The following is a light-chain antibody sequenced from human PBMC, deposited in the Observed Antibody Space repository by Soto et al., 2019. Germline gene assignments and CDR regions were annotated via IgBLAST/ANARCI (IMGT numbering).Light chain of an antibody. V-gene: IGKV3-11*01. CDR1: QSVSSY. Sequence: IVFTQSPATLYLSPGERATLSCRASQSVSSYLAWYQQKPGQAPRLLIYDASNRATGIPARFSGSGSGTDFTLTISSLEPEDFAVYYCQQRSNWPRLTFGGGTKVDIK. J-gene: IGKJ4*01. CDR2: DAS. CDR3: QQRSNWPRLT.